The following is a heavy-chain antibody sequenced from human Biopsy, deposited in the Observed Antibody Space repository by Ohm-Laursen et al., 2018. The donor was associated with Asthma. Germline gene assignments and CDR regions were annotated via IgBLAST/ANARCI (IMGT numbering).Heavy chain of an antibody. D-gene: IGHD1-26*01. CDR2: INSVFGTT. CDR1: GGTFNTYV. CDR3: ARKAGSCISRTYYSLDF. J-gene: IGHJ4*02. Sequence: SSVKVSCKSLGGTFNTYVIGWVRQAPGQGLEWMGGINSVFGTTTYPQKFQDRVTITTDDSTSTVYMELSSLRSEDTAVYYCARKAGSCISRTYYSLDFWGQGTLVTVSS. V-gene: IGHV1-69*05.